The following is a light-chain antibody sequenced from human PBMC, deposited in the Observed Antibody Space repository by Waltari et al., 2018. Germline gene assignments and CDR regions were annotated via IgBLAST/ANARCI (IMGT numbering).Light chain of an antibody. CDR1: SSDVGGYNY. Sequence: QSALTQPASVSGSPGQSIPISCTGTSSDVGGYNYVSWYQQHPGKAPKPMIYDVSKRPSGVSNRFSGSKSGNTASLTISGLQVEDEADYYCSSYTSSSTWVFGGGTKLTVL. CDR3: SSYTSSSTWV. CDR2: DVS. J-gene: IGLJ3*02. V-gene: IGLV2-14*01.